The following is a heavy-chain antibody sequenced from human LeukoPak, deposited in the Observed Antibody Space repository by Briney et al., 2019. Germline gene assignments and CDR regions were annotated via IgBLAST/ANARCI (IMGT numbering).Heavy chain of an antibody. CDR3: ARKVPNDSSGYYYRGQFDP. V-gene: IGHV1-69*06. D-gene: IGHD3-22*01. Sequence: GASVKVSCKASGGTFGSYAISWVRQAPGQGLEWMGGIIPIFGTANYAQKFQGRVTITADKSTSTAYMELSSLRSEDTAVYYCARKVPNDSSGYYYRGQFDPWGQGTLVTVSS. J-gene: IGHJ5*02. CDR2: IIPIFGTA. CDR1: GGTFGSYA.